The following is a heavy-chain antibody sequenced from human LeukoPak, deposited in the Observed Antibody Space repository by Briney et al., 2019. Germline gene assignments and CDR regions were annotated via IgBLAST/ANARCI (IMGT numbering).Heavy chain of an antibody. Sequence: PSGKLSCKSSACTFSNYAIIWVRQPPGPGLEWMGGIIPIFGTANYAQKFQGRVTITTDESTSTAYMDLTSLRPEASAVFYCPRAMVVTPGYYYMYVSGKGTTVTVSS. J-gene: IGHJ6*03. CDR1: ACTFSNYA. CDR3: PRAMVVTPGYYYMYV. D-gene: IGHD4-23*01. CDR2: IIPIFGTA. V-gene: IGHV1-69*05.